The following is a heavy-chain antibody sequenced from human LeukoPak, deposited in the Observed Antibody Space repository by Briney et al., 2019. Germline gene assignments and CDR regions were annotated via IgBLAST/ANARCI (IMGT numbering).Heavy chain of an antibody. CDR2: ISGSGGST. V-gene: IGHV3-23*01. D-gene: IGHD3-22*01. CDR3: AKAASSGYSSCDY. J-gene: IGHJ4*02. CDR1: GFTFSSYE. Sequence: GGSLRLSCAASGFTFSSYEMNWVRQAPGKGLEWVSAISGSGGSTCYADSVKGWFTISRDNSKNTLYLQMNSLRAEDTAVYYCAKAASSGYSSCDYWGQGTLVTVSS.